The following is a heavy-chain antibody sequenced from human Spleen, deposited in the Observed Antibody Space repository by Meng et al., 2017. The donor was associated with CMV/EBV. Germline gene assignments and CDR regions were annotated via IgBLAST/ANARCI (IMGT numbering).Heavy chain of an antibody. CDR1: GFFRGYY. Sequence: GFFRGYYWSWIRQPPGKGLEWIGEINHSGSTNYNPSLKSRVTISVDTSKNQFSLKLSSVTAADTAVYYCARGPPGYCSGGSCSYFDYWGQGTLVTVSS. D-gene: IGHD2-15*01. J-gene: IGHJ4*02. V-gene: IGHV4-34*01. CDR2: INHSGST. CDR3: ARGPPGYCSGGSCSYFDY.